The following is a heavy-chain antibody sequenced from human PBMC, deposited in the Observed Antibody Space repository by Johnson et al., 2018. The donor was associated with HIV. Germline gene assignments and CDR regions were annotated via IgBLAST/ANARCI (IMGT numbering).Heavy chain of an antibody. D-gene: IGHD3-10*01. V-gene: IGHV3-23*04. Sequence: VQLVESGGGLVQPGGSLRLSCAASGFTFSSYLTWVRQAPGKGLEWVSGISWNSVNIEYADSVKGRFTISRENAKNSLYLQLNSLRAEDTAVYYCARAVLWFGDHVFDMWGQGTMVTVSS. CDR3: ARAVLWFGDHVFDM. CDR1: GFTFSSY. CDR2: ISWNSVNI. J-gene: IGHJ3*02.